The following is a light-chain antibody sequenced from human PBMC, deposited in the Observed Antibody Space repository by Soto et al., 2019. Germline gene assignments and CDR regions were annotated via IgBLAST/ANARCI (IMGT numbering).Light chain of an antibody. CDR3: QQCGSSPWT. Sequence: EIVLTQSASTLSVSAGERATLSWRASQSVSSYYLAWYQQKTGQAPRLLIYAASSRATGIPDRFSGGVSGTDFNLTISRLETEDFAVYDCQQCGSSPWTFGQGTKVDIK. CDR1: QSVSSYY. CDR2: AAS. V-gene: IGKV3-20*01. J-gene: IGKJ1*01.